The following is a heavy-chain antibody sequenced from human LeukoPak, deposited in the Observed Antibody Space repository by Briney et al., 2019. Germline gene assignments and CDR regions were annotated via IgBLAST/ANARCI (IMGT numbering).Heavy chain of an antibody. D-gene: IGHD2-15*01. CDR3: AKTGSWGSSNYYFDY. CDR2: ITASGATT. J-gene: IGHJ4*02. V-gene: IGHV3-23*01. Sequence: GETLRLSCAASGFTFSTYAMTWVRQAPGKGLEWVSTITASGATTYYADSVKGRFTISRDNSKNTLYLQMNSLRAEDTALYYRAKTGSWGSSNYYFDYWGQGTLVTVSS. CDR1: GFTFSTYA.